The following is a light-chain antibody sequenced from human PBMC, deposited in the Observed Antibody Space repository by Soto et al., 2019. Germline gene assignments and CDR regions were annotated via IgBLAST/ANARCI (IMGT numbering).Light chain of an antibody. Sequence: QSVLTQPASVSGSPGQSITISCTGTSSDIGGYNYVSWYQQHPGKAPKLMIYEVSNRPSGVSNRFSGSKSGNTASLTISGLQAEDEADYYCSSFRSTTTLFGGGTKLNVL. CDR3: SSFRSTTTL. CDR2: EVS. CDR1: SSDIGGYNY. V-gene: IGLV2-14*01. J-gene: IGLJ2*01.